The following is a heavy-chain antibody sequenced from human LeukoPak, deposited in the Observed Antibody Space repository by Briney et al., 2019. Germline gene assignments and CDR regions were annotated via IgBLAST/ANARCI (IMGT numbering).Heavy chain of an antibody. V-gene: IGHV3-30*04. CDR3: ARPSYCSSTSCYGGYYCYGMDV. Sequence: GGSLRLSCAASGFTFSSYAMHWVRQAPGKGLEWVAVISYDGSNKYYADSVKGRFTISRDNSKNTLYLQMNSLRAEDTAVYYCARPSYCSSTSCYGGYYCYGMDVWGQGTTVTVSS. CDR1: GFTFSSYA. D-gene: IGHD2-2*01. CDR2: ISYDGSNK. J-gene: IGHJ6*02.